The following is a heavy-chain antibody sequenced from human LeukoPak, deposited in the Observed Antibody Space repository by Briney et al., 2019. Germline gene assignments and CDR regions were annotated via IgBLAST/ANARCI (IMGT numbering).Heavy chain of an antibody. D-gene: IGHD6-13*01. Sequence: SETLSLTCTVSGGSISSYYWSWIRQPPGKGLEWIGYIYYSGSTNYNPSLKSRVTISVDTSKNQFSLKLSSVTAADTAVYYCASPHSSSWYSIDYWGQGTLVTVSS. CDR3: ASPHSSSWYSIDY. V-gene: IGHV4-59*12. CDR2: IYYSGST. J-gene: IGHJ4*02. CDR1: GGSISSYY.